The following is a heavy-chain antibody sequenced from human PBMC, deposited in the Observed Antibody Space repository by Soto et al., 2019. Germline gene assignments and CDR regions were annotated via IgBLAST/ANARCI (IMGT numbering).Heavy chain of an antibody. CDR1: GYSFTSYW. V-gene: IGHV5-51*01. CDR3: ARHSPRSGWLQPNFDY. CDR2: IYPGDSDT. J-gene: IGHJ4*02. D-gene: IGHD5-12*01. Sequence: PGDSLKISCKGSGYSFTSYWIGWVRQMPGKGLEWMGIIYPGDSDTRYSPSFQGQVTISADKSISTAYLQWSSLKASDTAMYYCARHSPRSGWLQPNFDYWGQGTLVTVSS.